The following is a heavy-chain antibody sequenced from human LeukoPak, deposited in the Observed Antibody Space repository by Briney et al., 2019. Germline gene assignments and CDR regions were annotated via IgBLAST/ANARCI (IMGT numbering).Heavy chain of an antibody. J-gene: IGHJ4*02. CDR2: IFYSGST. D-gene: IGHD3-3*01. Sequence: PSETLSLTCTVSGASISSYYWSWIRQPPGMGLEWIGYIFYSGSTDYSPSLKSRATISLDTSKSQFSLMLTSVTAADTAVYYCARGQVYDFWSGYSGFDYWGQGTLVTVSS. CDR3: ARGQVYDFWSGYSGFDY. CDR1: GASISSYY. V-gene: IGHV4-59*01.